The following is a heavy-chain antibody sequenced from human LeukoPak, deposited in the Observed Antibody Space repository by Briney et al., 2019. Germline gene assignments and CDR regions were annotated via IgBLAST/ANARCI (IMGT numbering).Heavy chain of an antibody. V-gene: IGHV4-59*08. Sequence: SETLSLTCTVSGGSISSYYWSWIRQPPGKGLEWIGYIYYSGSTNYNPSLKSRVTISVDTSKNQLSLKLSSVTAADTAVYCCARLVSSSLDYWGQGALVTVSS. CDR1: GGSISSYY. CDR3: ARLVSSSLDY. CDR2: IYYSGST. J-gene: IGHJ4*02. D-gene: IGHD6-13*01.